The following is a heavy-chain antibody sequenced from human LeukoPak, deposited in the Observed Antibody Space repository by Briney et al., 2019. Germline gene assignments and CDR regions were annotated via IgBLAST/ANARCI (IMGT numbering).Heavy chain of an antibody. CDR2: ISGSGTNT. J-gene: IGHJ4*02. D-gene: IGHD5-12*01. CDR3: AKDGAWLRFDD. V-gene: IGHV3-23*01. Sequence: PGGSLRLPCAASGFIFDSYSMSWVRQAPGKGLEWVSSISGSGTNTFYADSVKGRFTISRDDSKNTLYLQMKNLRAEDTAVYYCAKDGAWLRFDDWGQGILVTVSS. CDR1: GFIFDSYS.